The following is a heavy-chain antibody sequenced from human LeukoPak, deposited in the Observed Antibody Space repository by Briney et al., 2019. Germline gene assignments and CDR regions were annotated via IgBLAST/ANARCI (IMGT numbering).Heavy chain of an antibody. CDR2: IYSGGST. D-gene: IGHD3-10*01. Sequence: GGSLRLSCAASGFIVSSNYMSWVRQAPGKGLEWVSVIYSGGSTYYADSVKGRFTISRDNSKNTLYLQMNSLRAEDTAVYYCARGFPYYYGSGSSHFDYWGQGTLVTVSS. CDR1: GFIVSSNY. CDR3: ARGFPYYYGSGSSHFDY. J-gene: IGHJ4*02. V-gene: IGHV3-53*01.